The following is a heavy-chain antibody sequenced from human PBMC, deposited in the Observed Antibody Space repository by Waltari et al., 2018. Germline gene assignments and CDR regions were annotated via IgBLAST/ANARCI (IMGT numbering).Heavy chain of an antibody. CDR1: GFTFNTNA. J-gene: IGHJ6*02. D-gene: IGHD4-17*01. CDR2: MSGSGDST. Sequence: EVQLLESGGGLVQPGVSLRLSCAASGFTFNTNAMNWVRQDPGKGLEWVSSMSGSGDSTYYSDSVKGRFTISRDNSKNTLYLQMNSLRAEDTAVYYCARATVTTFNYFGLDVWGQGTTVTVSS. CDR3: ARATVTTFNYFGLDV. V-gene: IGHV3-23*01.